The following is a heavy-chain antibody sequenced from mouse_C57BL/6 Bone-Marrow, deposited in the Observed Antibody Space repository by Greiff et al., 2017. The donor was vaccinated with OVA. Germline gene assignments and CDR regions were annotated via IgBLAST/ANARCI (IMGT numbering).Heavy chain of an antibody. J-gene: IGHJ4*01. D-gene: IGHD2-4*01. CDR3: ARADYDVLYYYAMDY. CDR1: GYTFTDYY. CDR2: IFPGSGST. Sequence: VKLMESGPELVKPGASVKISCKASGYTFTDYYINWVKQRPGQGLEWIGWIFPGSGSTYYNEKFKGKATLTVDKSSSTAYMLLSSLTSEDSAVYFCARADYDVLYYYAMDYWGQGTSVTVSS. V-gene: IGHV1-75*01.